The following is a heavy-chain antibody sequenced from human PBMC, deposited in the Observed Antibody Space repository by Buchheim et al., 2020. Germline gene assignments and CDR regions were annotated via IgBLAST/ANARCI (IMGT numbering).Heavy chain of an antibody. Sequence: EVQLLESGGGLVQPGGSLRLSCAASGFTFGDYAMSWVRQAPGKGLEWVSVISNSGSNTYYAESVKGRFTISRDNYKNTLNLQMNSLRAEDTAMYYCAKDPRRPDGDYWGQGTL. V-gene: IGHV3-23*01. D-gene: IGHD3-10*01. CDR2: ISNSGSNT. J-gene: IGHJ4*02. CDR3: AKDPRRPDGDY. CDR1: GFTFGDYA.